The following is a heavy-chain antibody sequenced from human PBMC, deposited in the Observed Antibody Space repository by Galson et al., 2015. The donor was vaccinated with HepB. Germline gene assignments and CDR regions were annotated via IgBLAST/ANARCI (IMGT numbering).Heavy chain of an antibody. Sequence: SLRLSCAASGFTFSSYGMHWVRQAPGKGLEWVAVISYDGSNKYYADSVKGRFTISRDNSKNTLYLQMNSLRAEDTAVYYCAKEYSNYVLGPWTPFDYWGQGTLVTVSS. CDR2: ISYDGSNK. D-gene: IGHD4-11*01. J-gene: IGHJ4*02. CDR1: GFTFSSYG. V-gene: IGHV3-30*18. CDR3: AKEYSNYVLGPWTPFDY.